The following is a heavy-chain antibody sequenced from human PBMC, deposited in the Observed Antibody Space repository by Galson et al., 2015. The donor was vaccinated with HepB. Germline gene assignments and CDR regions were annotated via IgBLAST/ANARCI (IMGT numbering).Heavy chain of an antibody. CDR2: IKQDGSEK. Sequence: SLRLSCAASGLTFSSYWMSWVRQAPGKGLEWVANIKQDGSEKYYVDSVKGRFTISRDNAKNSLYLQMNSLRAEDTAVYYCYAGHYFDSWGPGTLVTVSS. CDR3: YAGHYFDS. J-gene: IGHJ4*02. CDR1: GLTFSSYW. V-gene: IGHV3-7*01. D-gene: IGHD1-14*01.